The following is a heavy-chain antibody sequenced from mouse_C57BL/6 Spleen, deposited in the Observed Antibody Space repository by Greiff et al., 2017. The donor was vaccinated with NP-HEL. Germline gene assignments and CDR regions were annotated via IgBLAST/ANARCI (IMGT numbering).Heavy chain of an antibody. J-gene: IGHJ1*03. D-gene: IGHD1-1*01. CDR3: ARRDYYGSSDWYFDV. V-gene: IGHV1-80*01. CDR1: GYAFSSYW. Sequence: VKVVESGAELVKPGASVKISCKASGYAFSSYWMNWVKQRPGKGLEWIGQIYPGDGDTNYNGKFKGKATLTADKSSSTAYMQLSSLTSEDSAVYFCARRDYYGSSDWYFDVWGTGTTVTVSS. CDR2: IYPGDGDT.